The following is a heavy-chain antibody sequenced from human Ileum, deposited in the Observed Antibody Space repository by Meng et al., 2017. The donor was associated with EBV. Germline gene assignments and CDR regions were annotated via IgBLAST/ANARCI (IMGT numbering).Heavy chain of an antibody. CDR1: GGSVSRDSYH. J-gene: IGHJ4*02. Sequence: QVQLQGLGPGLVKTLGPLSLTCSVFGGSVSRDSYHWSWIRQSPGRGLEWIGHTYGSDINYSPSFQCRVTISIDTAKNQLFLKLTSVTAADTAMYYCAYYRVGRGGVGSWGQGTLVTVSS. V-gene: IGHV4-61*01. D-gene: IGHD3-16*01. CDR3: AYYRVGRGGVGS. CDR2: TYGSDI.